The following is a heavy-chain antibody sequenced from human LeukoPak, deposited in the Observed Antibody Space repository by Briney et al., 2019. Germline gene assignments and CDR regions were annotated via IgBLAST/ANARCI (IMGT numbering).Heavy chain of an antibody. J-gene: IGHJ6*03. CDR2: ISGSGGST. V-gene: IGHV3-23*01. Sequence: GGSLRLSCAASGFTFSSYGMSWVRQAPGKGLEWVSAISGSGGSTYYADSVKGRFTISRDNAKNSLYLQMNSLRAEDTAVYYCAREHPPRGSSWYDGAYYYYYYMDVWGKGTTVTVSS. CDR1: GFTFSSYG. D-gene: IGHD6-13*01. CDR3: AREHPPRGSSWYDGAYYYYYYMDV.